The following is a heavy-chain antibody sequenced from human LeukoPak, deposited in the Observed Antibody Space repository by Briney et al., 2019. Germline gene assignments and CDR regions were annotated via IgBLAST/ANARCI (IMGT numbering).Heavy chain of an antibody. V-gene: IGHV3-13*01. CDR2: IGTAGDT. D-gene: IGHD3-22*01. CDR1: GFTFRSYD. J-gene: IGHJ4*02. CDR3: ARAGFHYYDSSGYDY. Sequence: PGGSLRLSCAASGFTFRSYDMHWVRQATGKGLEWVSAIGTAGDTYYPGSVKGRFTISRENAKNSLYLQMNSLRAGDTAVYYCARAGFHYYDSSGYDYWGQGTLVTVSS.